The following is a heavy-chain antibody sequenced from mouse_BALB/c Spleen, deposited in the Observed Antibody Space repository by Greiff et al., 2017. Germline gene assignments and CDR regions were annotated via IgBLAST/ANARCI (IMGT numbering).Heavy chain of an antibody. J-gene: IGHJ4*01. CDR2: ISSGGSYT. CDR1: GFTFSSYT. Sequence: DVHLVESGGGLVKPGGSLKLSCAASGFTFSSYTMSWVRQTPEKRLEWVATISSGGSYTYYPDSVKGRFTISRDNAKNTLYLQMSSLKSEDTAMYYCTRDYYRYEGGAMDYWGQGTSVTVSS. CDR3: TRDYYRYEGGAMDY. D-gene: IGHD2-14*01. V-gene: IGHV5-6-4*01.